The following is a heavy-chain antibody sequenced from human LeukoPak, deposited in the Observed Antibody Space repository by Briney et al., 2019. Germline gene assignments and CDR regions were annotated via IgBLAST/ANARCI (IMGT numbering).Heavy chain of an antibody. D-gene: IGHD3-22*01. Sequence: PGRSLRLSCAASGFTFSSYAISWVRQAPGQGLEWMGRIIPILGIANYAQKFQGRVTITADKSTSTAYMELSSLRSEDTAVYYCARDLGGRYYDSSGYNDYWGQGTLVTVSS. J-gene: IGHJ4*02. CDR2: IIPILGIA. V-gene: IGHV1-69*04. CDR1: GFTFSSYA. CDR3: ARDLGGRYYDSSGYNDY.